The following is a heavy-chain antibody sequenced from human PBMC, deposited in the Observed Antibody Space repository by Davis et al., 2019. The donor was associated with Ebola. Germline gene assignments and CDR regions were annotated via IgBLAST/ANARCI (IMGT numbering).Heavy chain of an antibody. Sequence: PSETLSLTCAVYGGSFSGYYWSWIRQPPGKGLEWIGEINHSGSTNYNPSLKSRVTISVDTSKNQFSLKLSSVTAADTAVYYCASGGIVVVPAAIRGGHGYWGQGTLVTVSS. CDR1: GGSFSGYY. V-gene: IGHV4-34*01. J-gene: IGHJ4*02. D-gene: IGHD2-2*02. CDR2: INHSGST. CDR3: ASGGIVVVPAAIRGGHGY.